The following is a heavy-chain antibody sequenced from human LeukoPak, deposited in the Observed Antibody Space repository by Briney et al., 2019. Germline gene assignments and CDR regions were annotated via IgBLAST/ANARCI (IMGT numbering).Heavy chain of an antibody. CDR2: IYYSGST. CDR3: ASGRGPTYYYDSSGYYS. D-gene: IGHD3-22*01. V-gene: IGHV4-31*03. CDR1: GGSISSGGYY. Sequence: PSETLSLTCTVSGGSISSGGYYWSWIRQHPGKGLEWIGYIYYSGSTYYNPSLKSRVTISVDTSKNQFSLKLSSVTAADTAVYYCASGRGPTYYYDSSGYYSWGQGTLVTVSS. J-gene: IGHJ4*02.